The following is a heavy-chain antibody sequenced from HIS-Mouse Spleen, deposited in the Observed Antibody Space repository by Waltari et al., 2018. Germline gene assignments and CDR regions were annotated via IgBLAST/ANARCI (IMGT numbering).Heavy chain of an antibody. V-gene: IGHV3-23*01. CDR3: AKSRGGDCYDY. CDR1: GFTFSSYA. Sequence: EVQLLESGGGLVQPGGSLRLSCAASGFTFSSYAMSWVRQAPGEGWGRVPAVRGSGGSTHYADAVKGRFTISRDNSKNTLYLQMNSLRAEDTAVYYCAKSRGGDCYDYWGQGTLVTVSS. CDR2: VRGSGGST. D-gene: IGHD2-21*01. J-gene: IGHJ4*02.